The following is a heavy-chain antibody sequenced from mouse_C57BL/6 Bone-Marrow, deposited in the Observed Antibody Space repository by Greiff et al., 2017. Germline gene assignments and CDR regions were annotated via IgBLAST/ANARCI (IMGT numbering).Heavy chain of an antibody. CDR2: IWGGGST. J-gene: IGHJ2*01. CDR3: SKHRTVVAKLDY. Sequence: QVQLKESGPGLVAPSQSLSITCTVSGFSLTSSGVDWVRQPPGTGLEWLGVIWGGGSTNYNSALMSRLSISKDNSKSQVCLKMNSLQTDDTAMYYCSKHRTVVAKLDYWGQGTTLTVSS. CDR1: GFSLTSSG. V-gene: IGHV2-9*01. D-gene: IGHD1-1*01.